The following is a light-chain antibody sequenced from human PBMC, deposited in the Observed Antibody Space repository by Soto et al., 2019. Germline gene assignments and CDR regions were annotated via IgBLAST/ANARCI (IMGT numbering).Light chain of an antibody. CDR3: QQSYRTPLT. CDR1: QSISSY. Sequence: DIQMTQSPSSLSASVGDRVTITCRASQSISSYLNWYQQKPGKAPKLLIYAASSWHSGVPSRFSGSGSGTDFTLTIRSLQPEDFATYYCQQSYRTPLTFGGGTKVEIK. CDR2: AAS. V-gene: IGKV1-39*01. J-gene: IGKJ4*01.